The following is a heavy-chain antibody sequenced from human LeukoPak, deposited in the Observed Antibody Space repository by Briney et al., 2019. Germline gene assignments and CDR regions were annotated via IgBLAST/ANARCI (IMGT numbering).Heavy chain of an antibody. V-gene: IGHV1-69*06. Sequence: SVKVSCKASGYTFTSYGISWVRQAPGQGLEWMGGIIPIFGTANYAQKFQGRVTITADKSTSTAYMELSSLRSEDTAVYYCARGHDYGGNFDYWGQGTLVTVSS. CDR2: IIPIFGTA. D-gene: IGHD4-23*01. CDR1: GYTFTSYG. J-gene: IGHJ4*02. CDR3: ARGHDYGGNFDY.